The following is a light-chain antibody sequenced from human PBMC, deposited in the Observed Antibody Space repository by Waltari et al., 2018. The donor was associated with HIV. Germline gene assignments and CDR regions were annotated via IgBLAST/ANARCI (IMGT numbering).Light chain of an antibody. CDR2: DSN. CDR3: SSYSSSTTSVI. V-gene: IGLV2-14*03. CDR1: DNDVGDYNY. J-gene: IGLJ2*01. Sequence: QSALTQPASASGSPGQATTISCTGTDNDVGDYNYVPWYQQTPGNAPKLIIYDSNKRPSGVSRRFFGYKSGNLASLTISGLQAEDEGDYFCSSYSSSTTSVIFGGGTMLTVL.